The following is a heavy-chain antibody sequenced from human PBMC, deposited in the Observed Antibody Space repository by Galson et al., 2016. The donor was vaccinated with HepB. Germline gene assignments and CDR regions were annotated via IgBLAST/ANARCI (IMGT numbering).Heavy chain of an antibody. CDR2: IYYSGST. Sequence: TLSLTCTVSGGSISNSGYFWNWIRQHPGKGLEWIGYIYYSGSTSYNPSLKSRVTISVDTSKNQFSLRLSSVTAADTAVYYCTQGPGDFWGQGTLVTVSS. CDR3: TQGPGDF. D-gene: IGHD1-14*01. V-gene: IGHV4-31*03. J-gene: IGHJ4*02. CDR1: GGSISNSGYF.